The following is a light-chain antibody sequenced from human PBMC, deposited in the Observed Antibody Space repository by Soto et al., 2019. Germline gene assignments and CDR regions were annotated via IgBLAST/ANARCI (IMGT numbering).Light chain of an antibody. V-gene: IGLV2-14*01. CDR2: DVT. Sequence: QSVLTQPASVSGSPGQSVTISCTGTSSDVGGYDYVSWYQHHPGKAPKLVIYDVTYRPSGVSDRFSGSKSANTASLTISGLQAEDEADYYCSSYTSRRTYVFGTGTKVT. CDR3: SSYTSRRTYV. CDR1: SSDVGGYDY. J-gene: IGLJ1*01.